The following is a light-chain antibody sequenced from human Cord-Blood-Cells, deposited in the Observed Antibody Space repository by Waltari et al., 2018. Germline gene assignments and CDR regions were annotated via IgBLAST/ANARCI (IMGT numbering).Light chain of an antibody. CDR1: QGISSW. J-gene: IGKJ3*01. Sequence: DIQMTQSPSSVSASVGDRVTITCRASQGISSWLAWYQQKPGKAPKLLIYAASSLHSGVASRFRASGSGTDFTLPISSMQPDDFAPHHCLQANSFPFTFRPGTKVDIK. CDR2: AAS. V-gene: IGKV1-12*01. CDR3: LQANSFPFT.